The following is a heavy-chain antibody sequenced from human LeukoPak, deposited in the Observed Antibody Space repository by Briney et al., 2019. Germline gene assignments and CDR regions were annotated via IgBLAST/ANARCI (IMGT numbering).Heavy chain of an antibody. Sequence: PSETLSLTCTVSGGSISSYYWSWIRQPPGKGLEWIGYIYYSGSTNYNPSLKSRVTISVDTSKNQSSLKLSSVTAADTAVYYCARVSYCSSTSCAYFDYWGQGTLVTVSS. D-gene: IGHD2-2*01. CDR1: GGSISSYY. V-gene: IGHV4-59*01. CDR3: ARVSYCSSTSCAYFDY. J-gene: IGHJ4*02. CDR2: IYYSGST.